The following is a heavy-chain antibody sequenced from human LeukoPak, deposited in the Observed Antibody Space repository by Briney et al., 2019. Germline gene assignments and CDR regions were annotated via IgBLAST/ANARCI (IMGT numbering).Heavy chain of an antibody. CDR2: IYYSGST. D-gene: IGHD3-22*01. Sequence: SETLSLTCTVSGGSISSGSYYWGWIRQPPGKGLEWIGSIYYSGSTYYNPSLKSRVTISVDTSKNQFSLKLSSVTAADTAVYYCAREATMIVVVPDDSSVGYFQHWGQGTLVTVSS. CDR3: AREATMIVVVPDDSSVGYFQH. CDR1: GGSISSGSYY. V-gene: IGHV4-39*07. J-gene: IGHJ1*01.